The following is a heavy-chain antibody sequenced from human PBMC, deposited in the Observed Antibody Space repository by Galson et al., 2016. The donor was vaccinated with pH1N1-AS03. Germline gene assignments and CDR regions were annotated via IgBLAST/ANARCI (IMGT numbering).Heavy chain of an antibody. Sequence: SVKVSCKASGYTFSRYYMHRMRQAPGQGPEWMGVIDPSIGSTTYAQKFQGRVSMTRDTATTTAYMELRSLRSDDTAVYYCATYGSGSRGGFDYWGQGALITVSS. V-gene: IGHV1-46*01. CDR3: ATYGSGSRGGFDY. CDR2: IDPSIGST. D-gene: IGHD3-10*01. J-gene: IGHJ4*02. CDR1: GYTFSRYY.